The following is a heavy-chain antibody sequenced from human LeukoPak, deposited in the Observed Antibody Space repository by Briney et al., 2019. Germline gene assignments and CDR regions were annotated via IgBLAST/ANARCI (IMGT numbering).Heavy chain of an antibody. CDR2: FYASGTT. D-gene: IGHD3-10*01. Sequence: PSETLSLTCVMSGGSINNYYWSWIRQPAGKGPEWIGRFYASGTTYYNPALNSRAAVSMDMSKNHFSLKLTSVTAADTAVYYCARCKDYYVSGSYYKTFDYWGQGTLVTVSS. J-gene: IGHJ4*02. CDR3: ARCKDYYVSGSYYKTFDY. V-gene: IGHV4-4*07. CDR1: GGSINNYY.